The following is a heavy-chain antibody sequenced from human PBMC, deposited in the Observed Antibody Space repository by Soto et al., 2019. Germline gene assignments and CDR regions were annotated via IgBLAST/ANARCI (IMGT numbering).Heavy chain of an antibody. Sequence: EAQLVESGGGLVKPGGSLRLSCVASNFTFNTAWMTWVRQAPGKGLEWVGRSKGKTDGATIDYAAPVKGRFTISRDDSKNTMYLQMDSLKTEDTGMYYCTTDPPEYHYYGKDVWGPGTTVTVSS. V-gene: IGHV3-15*07. CDR3: TTDPPEYHYYGKDV. J-gene: IGHJ6*02. CDR2: SKGKTDGATI. D-gene: IGHD6-6*01. CDR1: NFTFNTAW.